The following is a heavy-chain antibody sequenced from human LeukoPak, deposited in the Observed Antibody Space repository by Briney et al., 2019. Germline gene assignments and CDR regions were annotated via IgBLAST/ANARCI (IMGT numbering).Heavy chain of an antibody. D-gene: IGHD6-13*01. CDR1: GGSFSGYY. CDR3: AREDSSSWFPTIDY. CDR2: INHSGST. J-gene: IGHJ4*02. V-gene: IGHV4-34*01. Sequence: SETLSLTCAVYGGSFSGYYWSWIRQPPGKGLEWIGEINHSGSTNYNPSLKSRVTISVDTSKNQFSLKLSSVTAADTAVYYCAREDSSSWFPTIDYWGQGTLVTVSS.